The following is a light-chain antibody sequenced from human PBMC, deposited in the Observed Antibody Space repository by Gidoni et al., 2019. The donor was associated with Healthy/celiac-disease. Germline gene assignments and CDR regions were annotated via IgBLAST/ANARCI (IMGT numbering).Light chain of an antibody. CDR2: GAS. CDR1: QGISSA. CDR3: LQFNKYPPT. V-gene: IGKV1D-13*01. Sequence: AIQLTQSPSSRSAAVGDRVTITCLPSQGISSALAWYQQKPGKAPKLLIYGASSLESGVPSRFSGSGSGTDFTLTISSLQPEDVATYYCLQFNKYPPTFXPXTKVDIK. J-gene: IGKJ3*01.